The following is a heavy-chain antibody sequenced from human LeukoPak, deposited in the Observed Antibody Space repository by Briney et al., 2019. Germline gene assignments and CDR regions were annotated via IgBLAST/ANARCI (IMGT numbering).Heavy chain of an antibody. CDR2: MNPNSGNT. D-gene: IGHD3-10*01. Sequence: ASVKVSCKASGYTFTSYDINWVRQATGQGLEWMGWMNPNSGNTGYAQKFQGRVTMTRNTSISTAYMELSSLRSEDTAVYYCARGRRVVRGVILYYYYMDVWGKGTTVTVSS. CDR3: ARGRRVVRGVILYYYYMDV. CDR1: GYTFTSYD. J-gene: IGHJ6*03. V-gene: IGHV1-8*01.